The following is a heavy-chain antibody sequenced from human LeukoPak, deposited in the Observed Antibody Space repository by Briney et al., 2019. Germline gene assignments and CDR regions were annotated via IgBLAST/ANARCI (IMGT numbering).Heavy chain of an antibody. CDR3: ARDPHYYDSSGSLGF. V-gene: IGHV1-18*01. CDR2: ISAYNGNT. CDR1: GYTFTRYG. D-gene: IGHD3-22*01. Sequence: ASVKVSCKASGYTFTRYGISWVRQAPGQGLEWMGWISAYNGNTNYAQKLQGRVTMTTDTSTSTAYMELRSLRSDDTAVYYCARDPHYYDSSGSLGFWGQGTLVTVSS. J-gene: IGHJ4*02.